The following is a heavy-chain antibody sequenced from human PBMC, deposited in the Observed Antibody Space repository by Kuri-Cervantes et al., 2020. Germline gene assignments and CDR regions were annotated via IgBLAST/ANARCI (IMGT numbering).Heavy chain of an antibody. Sequence: LSLTCAVSGGSISSSSYYWGWIRQPPGKGLEWVGRTRNKANSYTTEYAASVKGRFTISRDDSKNSLYLQMNSLKTEDTAVYYCVVTTAYYYYGMDVWGQGTTVTVSS. CDR2: TRNKANSYTT. D-gene: IGHD4-17*01. CDR3: VVTTAYYYYGMDV. CDR1: GGSISSSSYY. J-gene: IGHJ6*02. V-gene: IGHV3-72*01.